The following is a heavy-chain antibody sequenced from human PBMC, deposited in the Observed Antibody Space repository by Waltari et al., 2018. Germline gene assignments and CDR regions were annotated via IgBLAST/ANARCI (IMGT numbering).Heavy chain of an antibody. CDR1: GYTFTSYD. D-gene: IGHD6-19*01. CDR2: RNPKSGNT. J-gene: IGHJ4*02. V-gene: IGHV1-8*01. Sequence: QVQLVQSGAEVKKPGASVKVSCKASGYTFTSYDINWVRQATGQGLAWMGWRNPKSGNTGYAQKVQGRVTMTRNTSISTAYMELSSLRSEDTAVYYWATTGYSSGWYNFDYWGQGTLVTVSS. CDR3: ATTGYSSGWYNFDY.